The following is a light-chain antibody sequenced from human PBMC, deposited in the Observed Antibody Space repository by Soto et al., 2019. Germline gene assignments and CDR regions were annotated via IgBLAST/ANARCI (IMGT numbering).Light chain of an antibody. CDR1: QSIGHW. CDR3: QQSYSTPRT. CDR2: DVS. J-gene: IGKJ2*01. V-gene: IGKV1-5*01. Sequence: DIQMTQSPSTLSTSVGDRVTITCRASQSIGHWLAWYQQKPGKAPKLLIHDVSILESGVPSRFSGSGSGTEFTLTISSLQPEDFATYYCQQSYSTPRTFGQGTKLEIK.